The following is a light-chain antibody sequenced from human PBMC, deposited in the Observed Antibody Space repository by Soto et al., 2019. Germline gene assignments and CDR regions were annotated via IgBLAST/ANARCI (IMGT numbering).Light chain of an antibody. CDR3: QQYGSSPPFT. Sequence: EIVLTQSPATLSLSPGERATLSCRASQSVSSYLAWYQQKPGQTPRLLIYGASSRANGIPDRFSGSGSGTDFTLTISRLEPEDFAVYYCQQYGSSPPFTFGQGTKVDIK. J-gene: IGKJ2*01. CDR1: QSVSSY. V-gene: IGKV3-20*01. CDR2: GAS.